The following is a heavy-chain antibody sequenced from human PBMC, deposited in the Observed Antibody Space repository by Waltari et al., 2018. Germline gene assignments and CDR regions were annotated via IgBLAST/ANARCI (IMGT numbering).Heavy chain of an antibody. D-gene: IGHD6-13*01. CDR2: IYHSGST. CDR3: ARDRGSSWPYYYYYYYMDV. Sequence: QVQLQESGPGLVKPSDTLSLTCAVSGYSISSGYYWGWIRQPPGKGLEWIGSIYHSGSTYYNPSLKSRVTISVDTSKNQFSLKLSSVTAADTAVYYCARDRGSSWPYYYYYYYMDVWGKGTTVTVSS. CDR1: GYSISSGYY. J-gene: IGHJ6*03. V-gene: IGHV4-38-2*02.